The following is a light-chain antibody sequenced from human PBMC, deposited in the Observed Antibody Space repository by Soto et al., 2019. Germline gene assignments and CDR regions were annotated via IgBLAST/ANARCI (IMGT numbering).Light chain of an antibody. CDR1: QGISNW. J-gene: IGKJ2*01. CDR3: QQANSFPYT. CDR2: ATS. Sequence: DIQMTQSPSSVSASVGDRVTITCRASQGISNWLAWYQQKAGKAPKLLIYATSTLQSGVPSRFRGSGSGTEFTLTISSLQPDDVASYYCQQANSFPYTFGPGTKLEIK. V-gene: IGKV1-12*01.